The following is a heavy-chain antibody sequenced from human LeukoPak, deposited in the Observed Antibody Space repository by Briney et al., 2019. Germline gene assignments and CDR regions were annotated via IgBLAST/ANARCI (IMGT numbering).Heavy chain of an antibody. CDR2: IYSGGKT. D-gene: IGHD1-26*01. CDR1: GFIFSPYA. V-gene: IGHV3-23*03. J-gene: IGHJ4*02. CDR3: AKEGSIGGAQDY. Sequence: PGGSLRLSCAASGFIFSPYAMSWVRQAPGKGPEWVSVIYSGGKTFYADSVKGRFTISRDNSKNTLYLQMNSLRPEDTAVYHCAKEGSIGGAQDYWGQGTLVTVSS.